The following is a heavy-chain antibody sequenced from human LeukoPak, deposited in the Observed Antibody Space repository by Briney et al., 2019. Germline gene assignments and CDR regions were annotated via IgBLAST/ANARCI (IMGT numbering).Heavy chain of an antibody. CDR1: GFTVSSNY. V-gene: IGHV3-53*01. J-gene: IGHJ4*02. CDR2: IYSGGST. D-gene: IGHD3-3*01. Sequence: PGGSLRLSCAASGFTVSSNYMSWVRQAPGKGLEWVSVIYSGGSTYYADSVKGRFTISRDNSKNTLYLQMNSLRAEDTAVYYCARGGVYYDFWSGYVEPFGYWGQGTLVTVSS. CDR3: ARGGVYYDFWSGYVEPFGY.